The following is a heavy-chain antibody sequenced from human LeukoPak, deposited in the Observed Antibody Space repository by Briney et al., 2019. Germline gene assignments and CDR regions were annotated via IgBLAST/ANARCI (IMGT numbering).Heavy chain of an antibody. J-gene: IGHJ4*02. V-gene: IGHV4-34*01. CDR1: GGSFSGYY. CDR2: INHSGST. CDR3: ARGYYASGNDY. D-gene: IGHD3-10*01. Sequence: SETLSLTCAVYGGSFSGYYWSWIRQPPGKGLEWIGEINHSGSTNYNPSLKSRVTISVDTSKNQFSLKLSSVTAADTAVYYCARGYYASGNDYWGQGTLVTVSS.